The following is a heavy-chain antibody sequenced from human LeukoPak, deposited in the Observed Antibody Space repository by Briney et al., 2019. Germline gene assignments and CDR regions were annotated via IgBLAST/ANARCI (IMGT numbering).Heavy chain of an antibody. J-gene: IGHJ1*01. CDR1: GFTFTNYA. CDR3: ARAPSEIGGYYPEYFRH. V-gene: IGHV3-23*01. D-gene: IGHD3-22*01. CDR2: ISGDGTFI. Sequence: GGSLRLSCAASGFTFTNYAVNWVRQAPGKGLEWVSAISGDGTFIYYAESVKGRFTISRDNANNTLSLQMNSLRPEDTGVYYCARAPSEIGGYYPEYFRHWGQGTLVTVSS.